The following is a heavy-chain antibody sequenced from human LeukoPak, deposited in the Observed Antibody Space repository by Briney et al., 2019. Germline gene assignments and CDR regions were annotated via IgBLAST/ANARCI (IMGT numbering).Heavy chain of an antibody. CDR2: VYNGGST. V-gene: IGHV4-59*01. D-gene: IGHD2-2*01. Sequence: SETLSLTCTVSGGSIFSYYWSWIRQSPGKGLEWIGYVYNGGSTNYNPSLKSRVTILVDMSKNQFSLRLSSMTAADTAVYYCAGYCSSTNCHPFDYWGKGTLVTVSS. J-gene: IGHJ4*02. CDR1: GGSIFSYY. CDR3: AGYCSSTNCHPFDY.